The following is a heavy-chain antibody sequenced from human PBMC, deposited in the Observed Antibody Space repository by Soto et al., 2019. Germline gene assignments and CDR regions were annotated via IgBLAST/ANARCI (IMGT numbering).Heavy chain of an antibody. CDR1: GGSLSTYY. Sequence: SETLSLTCTVSGGSLSTYYWSWIRQPPRKGLEWIGYIYDSGSTIYNPALKSRVTISVDTSKNQFSLKLSSVTAADTAVYYCARHLIGYCSTTTCFGPIDYWGQGALVTVSS. CDR2: IYDSGST. CDR3: ARHLIGYCSTTTCFGPIDY. D-gene: IGHD2-2*01. V-gene: IGHV4-59*08. J-gene: IGHJ4*02.